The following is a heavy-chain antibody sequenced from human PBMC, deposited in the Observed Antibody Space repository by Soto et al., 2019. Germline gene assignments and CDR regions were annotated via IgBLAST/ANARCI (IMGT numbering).Heavy chain of an antibody. V-gene: IGHV1-69*13. CDR1: GGTFSSYA. CDR3: ARGRLRQQLVGGMDV. CDR2: IIPIFGTA. Sequence: SVKVSCKASGGTFSSYAISWVRQAPGQGLEWMGGIIPIFGTANYAQKFQGRVTITADESTSTAYMELSSLRSEDTAVYYCARGRLRQQLVGGMDVWGKGTTVTVSS. D-gene: IGHD6-13*01. J-gene: IGHJ6*03.